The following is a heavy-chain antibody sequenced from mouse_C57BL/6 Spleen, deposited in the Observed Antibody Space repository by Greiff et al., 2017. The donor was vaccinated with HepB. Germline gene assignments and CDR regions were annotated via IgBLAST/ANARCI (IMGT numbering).Heavy chain of an antibody. CDR2: INYDGSST. J-gene: IGHJ2*01. V-gene: IGHV5-16*01. CDR1: GFTFSDYY. D-gene: IGHD5-5*01. Sequence: EVMLVESEGGLVQPGRSMKLSCTASGFTFSDYYMAWVRQVPEKGLEWVANINYDGSSTYYLDSLKSRFIISRDNAKNILYLQMSSLKSEDTATYYCARAKDYPYYFDYWGQGTTLTVSS. CDR3: ARAKDYPYYFDY.